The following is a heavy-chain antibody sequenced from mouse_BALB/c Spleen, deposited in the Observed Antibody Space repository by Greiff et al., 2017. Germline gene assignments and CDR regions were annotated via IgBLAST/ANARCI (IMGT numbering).Heavy chain of an antibody. CDR3: AREGVFDY. V-gene: IGHV1-12*01. J-gene: IGHJ2*01. CDR2: IYPGNGDT. CDR1: GYTFTSYN. Sequence: QVQLQQPGAELVKPGASVKMSCKASGYTFTSYNMHWVKQTPGQGLEWIGAIYPGNGDTSYNQKFKGKATLTADKSSSTAYMQLSSLTSEDSAVYYCAREGVFDYWGQGTTLTVSS.